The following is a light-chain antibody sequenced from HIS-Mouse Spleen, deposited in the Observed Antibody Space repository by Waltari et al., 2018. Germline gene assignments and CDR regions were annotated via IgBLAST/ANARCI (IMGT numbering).Light chain of an antibody. J-gene: IGLJ2*01. CDR1: ALPQKY. Sequence: SYELPQPPSVSVSPGQTARITCSCDALPQKYAYLYQQKSGQAPVLVIYEDSKRPSGIPERFSGSSSGKMATLTISGAQVEDEADYYCYSTDSSGNHRVFGGGTKLTVL. CDR3: YSTDSSGNHRV. CDR2: EDS. V-gene: IGLV3-10*01.